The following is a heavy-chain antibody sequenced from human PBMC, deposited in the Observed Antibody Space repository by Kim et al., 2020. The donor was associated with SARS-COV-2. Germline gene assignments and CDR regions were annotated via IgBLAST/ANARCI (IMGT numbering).Heavy chain of an antibody. V-gene: IGHV6-1*01. CDR3: ARGGPTPNGILYTIRIAAAGTKRVDWFDP. D-gene: IGHD6-13*01. CDR1: GDSVSSNSAA. Sequence: SQTLSLTCAISGDSVSSNSAAWNWIRQSPSRGLEWLGRTYYRSKWYNDYAVSVKSRITINPDTSKNQFSLQLNSVTPEDTAVYYCARGGPTPNGILYTIRIAAAGTKRVDWFDPWGQGTLVTVSS. CDR2: TYYRSKWYN. J-gene: IGHJ5*02.